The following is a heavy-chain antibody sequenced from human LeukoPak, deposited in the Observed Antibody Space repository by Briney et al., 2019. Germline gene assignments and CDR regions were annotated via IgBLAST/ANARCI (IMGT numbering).Heavy chain of an antibody. Sequence: SETLSLTCAVYGGSFSVYYWSWIRQPPGKGLEWIGEINHSGSTNYNPSLKSRVTISVDTSKNQFSLKLSSVTAADTAVYYCARGDTYYYDSSGYVVWDYWGQGTLVTVSS. V-gene: IGHV4-34*01. D-gene: IGHD3-22*01. CDR2: INHSGST. CDR1: GGSFSVYY. J-gene: IGHJ4*02. CDR3: ARGDTYYYDSSGYVVWDY.